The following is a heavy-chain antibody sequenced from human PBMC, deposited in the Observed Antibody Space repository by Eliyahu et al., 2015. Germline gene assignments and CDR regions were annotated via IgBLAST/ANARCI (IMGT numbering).Heavy chain of an antibody. CDR3: ARLSVVTAIFFDY. CDR2: IYYSGST. J-gene: IGHJ4*02. D-gene: IGHD2-21*02. CDR1: GXSISSYY. V-gene: IGHV4-59*08. Sequence: QVQLQESGPGLVKPSETLSLXXTVSGXSISSYYWSWIRQPPGKGLEWIGYIYYSGSTNYNPSLKSRVTISVDTSKNQFSLKLSSVTAADTAVYYCARLSVVTAIFFDYWGQGTLVTVSS.